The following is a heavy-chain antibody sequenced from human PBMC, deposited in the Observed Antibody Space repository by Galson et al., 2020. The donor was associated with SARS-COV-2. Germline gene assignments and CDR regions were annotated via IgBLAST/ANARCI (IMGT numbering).Heavy chain of an antibody. Sequence: PMASVKVSCKASGYTFTSYGISWVRQAPGQGLEWMGWISAYNGNTNYAQKLQGRVTMTTDTSTSTAYMELRSLRSDDTAVYYCARSLVDTAMGCFDYWGQGTLVTVSS. J-gene: IGHJ4*02. D-gene: IGHD5-18*01. CDR3: ARSLVDTAMGCFDY. CDR1: GYTFTSYG. V-gene: IGHV1-18*01. CDR2: ISAYNGNT.